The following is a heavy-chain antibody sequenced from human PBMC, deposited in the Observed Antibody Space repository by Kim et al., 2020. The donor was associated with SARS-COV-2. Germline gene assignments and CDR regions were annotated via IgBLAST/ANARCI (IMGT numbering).Heavy chain of an antibody. Sequence: LSLTCAASGFTFSSYWMSWVRQAPGKGLEWVANIKQDGSEKYYVDSVKGRFTISRDNAKNSLYLQMNSLRAEDTAVYYCAREPRAARGYYYYGMDVWGQGTTVTVSS. CDR2: IKQDGSEK. J-gene: IGHJ6*02. CDR1: GFTFSSYW. V-gene: IGHV3-7*01. D-gene: IGHD6-6*01. CDR3: AREPRAARGYYYYGMDV.